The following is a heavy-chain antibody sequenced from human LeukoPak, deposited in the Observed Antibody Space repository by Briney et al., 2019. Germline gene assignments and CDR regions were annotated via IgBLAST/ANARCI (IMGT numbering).Heavy chain of an antibody. D-gene: IGHD3-3*01. J-gene: IGHJ3*02. CDR1: GYTFTSYD. CDR3: ARGPDTILYAFDI. CDR2: MNPNSGNA. V-gene: IGHV1-8*01. Sequence: ASVKVSCKASGYTFTSYDINWVRQATGQGLEWMGWMNPNSGNAGYAQKFQGRVTMTRNTSVSTAYMELSSLRSEDTAVYYCARGPDTILYAFDIWGQGTMVTVSS.